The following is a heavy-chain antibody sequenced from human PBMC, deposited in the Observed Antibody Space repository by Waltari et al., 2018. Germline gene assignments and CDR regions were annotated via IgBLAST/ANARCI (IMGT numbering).Heavy chain of an antibody. V-gene: IGHV4-34*01. CDR3: TRGGNYDFWSHSPFVDP. D-gene: IGHD3-3*01. J-gene: IGHJ5*02. Sequence: QVQLQQWGAGLLKPSETLSLTCSVSGASFSSYYWGWVRHVPVKGLEWIGQIRHPGNTNYNPSLQSRVAISIDTSRNQFSLRVFSVTAADMGLYFCTRGGNYDFWSHSPFVDPWGQGTQVTVSS. CDR1: GASFSSYY. CDR2: IRHPGNT.